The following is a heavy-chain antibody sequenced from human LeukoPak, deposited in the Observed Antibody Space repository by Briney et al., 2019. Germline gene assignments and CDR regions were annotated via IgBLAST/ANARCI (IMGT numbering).Heavy chain of an antibody. V-gene: IGHV3-30*02. CDR2: IRYDGSNK. CDR1: GFTFSSYG. Sequence: GGSLRLSCAASGFTFSSYGMHWVRQAPGKGLEWVAFIRYDGSNKYYADSVKGRFTISRDNSKNTLYLHMNSLRAEDTAVYYCAKDSVWFGESNYYYYYMDVWGKGTTVTVSS. CDR3: AKDSVWFGESNYYYYYMDV. D-gene: IGHD3-10*01. J-gene: IGHJ6*03.